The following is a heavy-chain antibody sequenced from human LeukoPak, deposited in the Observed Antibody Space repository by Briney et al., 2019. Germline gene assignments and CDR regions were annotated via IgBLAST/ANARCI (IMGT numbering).Heavy chain of an antibody. V-gene: IGHV3-66*01. J-gene: IGHJ5*02. CDR1: GFTVSSNY. CDR3: ARAPYDILTGRSGGFDP. CDR2: IYSGGST. Sequence: HSGGSLRLSCAASGFTVSSNYMSWVRQAPGKGLEWVSVIYSGGSTYYADSVKGRFTISRDNSKNTPYLQMNSLRAEDTAVYYCARAPYDILTGRSGGFDPWGQGTLVTVSS. D-gene: IGHD3-9*01.